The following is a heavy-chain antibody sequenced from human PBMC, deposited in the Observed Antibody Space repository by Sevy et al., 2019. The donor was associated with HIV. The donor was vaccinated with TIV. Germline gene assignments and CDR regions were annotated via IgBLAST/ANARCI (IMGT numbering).Heavy chain of an antibody. V-gene: IGHV3-21*01. CDR3: ARGLSAHIDYYSMDV. CDR2: ISSSSRYI. D-gene: IGHD1-26*01. Sequence: GGSLRLSCAASGFTFSSYSMNWVRQAPGKGLEWVTSISSSSRYIYYVDSVKGRFTVSRDNSKNSLYLQMNSLRAEDTAVYYCARGLSAHIDYYSMDVWGQGTTVTVSS. J-gene: IGHJ6*02. CDR1: GFTFSSYS.